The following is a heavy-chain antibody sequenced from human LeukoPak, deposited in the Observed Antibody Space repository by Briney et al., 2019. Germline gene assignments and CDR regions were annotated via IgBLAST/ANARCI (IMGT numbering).Heavy chain of an antibody. CDR2: ISGYNADT. CDR1: GYTFTSYG. CDR3: ARDLGQQLPEGVDY. V-gene: IGHV1-18*01. J-gene: IGHJ4*02. D-gene: IGHD6-13*01. Sequence: ASVKVSFKASGYTFTSYGVTWVRQAPGQGFEWIGWISGYNADTNYAQNLQGRVTMTTDTSTSTAYMELRSLTSDDTAVYYCARDLGQQLPEGVDYWGQGALVTVSS.